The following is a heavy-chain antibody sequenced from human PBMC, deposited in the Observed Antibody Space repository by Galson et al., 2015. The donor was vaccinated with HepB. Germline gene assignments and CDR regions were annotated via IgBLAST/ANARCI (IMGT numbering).Heavy chain of an antibody. CDR2: ISGSGGST. D-gene: IGHD6-13*01. Sequence: SLRLSCAVSGFSLSRYAMHWVRQAPGKGLEWVSAISGSGGSTYYADSVKGRFTISRDNSKNTLYLQMNSLRAEDTAVYYCAKVGSSNSWYGYFYGMDVWGQGTTVTVSS. V-gene: IGHV3-23*01. CDR3: AKVGSSNSWYGYFYGMDV. CDR1: GFSLSRYA. J-gene: IGHJ6*02.